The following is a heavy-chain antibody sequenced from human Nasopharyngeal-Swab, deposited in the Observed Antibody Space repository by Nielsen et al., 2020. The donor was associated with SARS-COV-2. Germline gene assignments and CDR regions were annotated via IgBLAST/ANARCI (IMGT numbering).Heavy chain of an antibody. V-gene: IGHV3-23*01. CDR1: GFTFSSYA. D-gene: IGHD3-16*01. CDR2: ISGSGGST. J-gene: IGHJ6*03. Sequence: GESLKISCAASGFTFSSYAMSWVRQAPGKGLEWVSAISGSGGSTYYADSVKGRFTISRDNSKNTLYLQMNSLRAEDTAVYYCAKNTVMRDTYSYYMDVWGKGATVTVSS. CDR3: AKNTVMRDTYSYYMDV.